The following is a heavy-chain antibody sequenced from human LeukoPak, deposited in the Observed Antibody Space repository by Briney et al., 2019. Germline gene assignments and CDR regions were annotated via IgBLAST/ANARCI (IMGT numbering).Heavy chain of an antibody. Sequence: SQTLSLTCTVSVGSISSGDYYWSWIRQPPGKGLECIGYIYYSGSTYYNPSLKSRVTISVDTSKNQFSLKLSSVTAADTAVYYCAREDGRRDGYNYAFDIWGQGTMVTVSS. CDR3: AREDGRRDGYNYAFDI. J-gene: IGHJ3*02. D-gene: IGHD5-24*01. CDR1: VGSISSGDYY. V-gene: IGHV4-30-4*01. CDR2: IYYSGST.